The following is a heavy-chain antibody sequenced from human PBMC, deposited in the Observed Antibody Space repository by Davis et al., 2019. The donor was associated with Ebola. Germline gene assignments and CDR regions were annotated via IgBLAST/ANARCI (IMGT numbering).Heavy chain of an antibody. D-gene: IGHD6-6*01. CDR2: INPNSGGT. V-gene: IGHV1-2*02. CDR3: ARLESRWVAARPGSYQYYDMDV. CDR1: GYTFTGYY. Sequence: ASVKVSCKASGYTFTGYYMHWVRQAPGQGLEWMGWINPNSGGTNYAQKFQGRVTMTRDTSISTAYMELSRLRSDDTAVYYCARLESRWVAARPGSYQYYDMDVWGKGTTVTVSS. J-gene: IGHJ6*03.